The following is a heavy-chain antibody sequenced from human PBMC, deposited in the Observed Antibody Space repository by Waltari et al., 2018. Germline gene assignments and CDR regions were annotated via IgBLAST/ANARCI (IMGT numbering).Heavy chain of an antibody. J-gene: IGHJ4*02. CDR1: GGSFSGYY. D-gene: IGHD3-3*01. V-gene: IGHV4-34*01. Sequence: QVQLQQWGAGLLKPSETLSLTCAVYGGSFSGYYWSWIRQPPGKGLEWIGEINHSGSTNYNPSLKSRVTISVDTSKNQFSLKLSSVTAADTAVYYCARGFRGGYYGHLDYLGQGTLVTVSS. CDR3: ARGFRGGYYGHLDY. CDR2: INHSGST.